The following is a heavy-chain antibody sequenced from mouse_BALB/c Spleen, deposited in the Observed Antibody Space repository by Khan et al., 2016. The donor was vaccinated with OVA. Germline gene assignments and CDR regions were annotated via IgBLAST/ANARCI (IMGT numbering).Heavy chain of an antibody. J-gene: IGHJ3*01. CDR3: ARSYDYDVGGFAY. Sequence: VQLQESGPGLVAPSQSLSITCTVSGFSLSNYGIHWVRQPPGKGLEWLGVIWTGGITNYNSALMSRLSISKDNSKCQVFLKMNRLQTDDTAIYYCARSYDYDVGGFAYWGQGTLVTVAA. CDR1: GFSLSNYG. D-gene: IGHD2-4*01. CDR2: IWTGGIT. V-gene: IGHV2-9*02.